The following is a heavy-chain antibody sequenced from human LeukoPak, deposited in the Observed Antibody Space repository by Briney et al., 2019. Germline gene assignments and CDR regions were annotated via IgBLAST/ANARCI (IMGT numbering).Heavy chain of an antibody. CDR2: ISYDGSNK. D-gene: IGHD4-23*01. CDR3: AREATTVAGFDY. V-gene: IGHV3-30-3*01. J-gene: IGHJ4*02. Sequence: PGGSLRLSCEASGLTASSNYMNWVRQAPGKGLEWVAVISYDGSNKYYADSVKGRFTISRDNSKNTLYLQMNSLRAEDTAVYYCAREATTVAGFDYWGQGTLVTVSS. CDR1: GLTASSNY.